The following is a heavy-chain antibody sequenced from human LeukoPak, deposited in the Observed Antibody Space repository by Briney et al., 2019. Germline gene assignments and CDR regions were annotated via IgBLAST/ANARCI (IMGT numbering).Heavy chain of an antibody. D-gene: IGHD5-18*01. CDR1: GYTLTSYG. Sequence: ASVKVSCTASGYTLTSYGISWVRQAPGRGLEWMGWISAYNGNTNYAQNLQDRVTMSTDASTNTAYMEVRSLGSDDTAVYYCARDGGYGRRYYHHCGMEVWGQGTTVTVSS. V-gene: IGHV1-18*01. J-gene: IGHJ6*02. CDR2: ISAYNGNT. CDR3: ARDGGYGRRYYHHCGMEV.